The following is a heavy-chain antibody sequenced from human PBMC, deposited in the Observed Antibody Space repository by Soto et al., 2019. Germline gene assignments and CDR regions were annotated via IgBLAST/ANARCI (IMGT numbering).Heavy chain of an antibody. J-gene: IGHJ6*03. CDR3: ARGLRDIVVVVAADYYYYYMDV. V-gene: IGHV1-8*01. Sequence: ASVKVSCKASGYTFTSYDINWVRQATGQGLEWMGWMNPNSGNTGYAQKFQGRVTMTRNTSISTAYMELSSLRSEDTAVYYCARGLRDIVVVVAADYYYYYMDVWGKGTTVTVSS. CDR1: GYTFTSYD. D-gene: IGHD2-15*01. CDR2: MNPNSGNT.